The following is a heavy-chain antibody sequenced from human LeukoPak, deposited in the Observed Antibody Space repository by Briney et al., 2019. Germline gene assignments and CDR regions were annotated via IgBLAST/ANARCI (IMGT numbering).Heavy chain of an antibody. Sequence: SETLSLTCTVSGGSISSYYWSWIRQPPGKGLEWIGYIYYSGSTNYNPYLKSRVTISVDTSKNQFSLKLRSVTAADTAVYYCARPYCTNGVCYPGDAFDIWGQGTMVTVSS. CDR1: GGSISSYY. J-gene: IGHJ3*02. CDR2: IYYSGST. V-gene: IGHV4-59*08. CDR3: ARPYCTNGVCYPGDAFDI. D-gene: IGHD2-8*01.